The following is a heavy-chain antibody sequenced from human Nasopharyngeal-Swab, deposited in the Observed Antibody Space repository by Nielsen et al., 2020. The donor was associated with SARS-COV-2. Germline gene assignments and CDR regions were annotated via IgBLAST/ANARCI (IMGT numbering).Heavy chain of an antibody. J-gene: IGHJ4*02. Sequence: WVREAPGQRLGGLGWFNTITGNPTYAPGFTGRFVFSLDTSVSTAYLQISSLKAEDTAVYYWARDLGEGDYDYVWGSYTSKRGFLDYWGQGTLVTVSS. V-gene: IGHV7-4-1*02. CDR2: FNTITGNP. CDR3: ARDLGEGDYDYVWGSYTSKRGFLDY. D-gene: IGHD3-16*01.